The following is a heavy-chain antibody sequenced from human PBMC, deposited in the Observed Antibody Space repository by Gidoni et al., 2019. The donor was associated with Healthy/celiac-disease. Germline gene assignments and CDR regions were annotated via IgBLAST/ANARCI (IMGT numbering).Heavy chain of an antibody. V-gene: IGHV3-21*01. CDR2: ISSSSSYI. Sequence: EVQLVESGGGLVKPGGSLRLSCAASGFTFSSYSMNWVRQAPGKGLEWVSSISSSSSYIYYADSVKGRFTISRDNAKNSLYLQMNSLRAEDTAVYYCARDPGGIAARPGWFDPWGQGTLVTVSS. CDR3: ARDPGGIAARPGWFDP. D-gene: IGHD6-6*01. CDR1: GFTFSSYS. J-gene: IGHJ5*02.